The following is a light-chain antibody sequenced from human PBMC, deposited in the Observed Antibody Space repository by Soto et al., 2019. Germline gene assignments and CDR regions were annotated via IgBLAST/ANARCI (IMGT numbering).Light chain of an antibody. CDR2: VAS. V-gene: IGKV1-27*01. CDR3: QKYDSAPWT. CDR1: QGIRKY. J-gene: IGKJ1*01. Sequence: DVEMTQSPSSLSASVGDRVTITCRASQGIRKYLAWYQQKPGKVPRLLIYVASTLQSGVPSRFSGSGSGTDFILTISSLQPEDVATYYCQKYDSAPWTFGPGTKVEIK.